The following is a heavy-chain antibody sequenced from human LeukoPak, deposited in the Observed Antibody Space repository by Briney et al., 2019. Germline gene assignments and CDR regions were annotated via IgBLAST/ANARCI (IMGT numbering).Heavy chain of an antibody. CDR1: GGSISSGGYS. Sequence: PSETLSLTCAVSGGSISSGGYSWSWIRQPPGKGLEWIGYIYHIGNTYYNPSLKSRVTISVDRSKNQFSLKLSSVTAADTAVYYCARVVPAATGGYYFDYWGQGTLATVSS. D-gene: IGHD2-2*01. V-gene: IGHV4-30-2*01. CDR3: ARVVPAATGGYYFDY. CDR2: IYHIGNT. J-gene: IGHJ4*02.